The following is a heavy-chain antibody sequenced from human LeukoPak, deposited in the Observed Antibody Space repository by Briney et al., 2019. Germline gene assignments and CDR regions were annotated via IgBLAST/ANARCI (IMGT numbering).Heavy chain of an antibody. Sequence: GGSLRLSCAASGFTVSSNYMSWVRQAPGKGLEWVSVIYSGGSTYYADSVKGRFTISRDNSKNTLYLQMNSLRAEDTAVYYRATETTVTTIGGAYWGQGALVTVSS. CDR3: ATETTVTTIGGAY. J-gene: IGHJ4*02. V-gene: IGHV3-53*05. CDR1: GFTVSSNY. CDR2: IYSGGST. D-gene: IGHD4-11*01.